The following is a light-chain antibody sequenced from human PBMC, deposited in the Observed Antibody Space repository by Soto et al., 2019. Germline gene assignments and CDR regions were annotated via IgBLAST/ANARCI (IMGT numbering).Light chain of an antibody. Sequence: QSALTQPASVSGSPGQSITISCTGTSSDVGGYNYVSWYQQHPGKAPKLMIYDVSNRPSGVSNRFSGSKSGNTASLTISGLQAEDEDDYYCSSSTSSSTLGVFGGGTKVTVL. V-gene: IGLV2-14*01. J-gene: IGLJ2*01. CDR1: SSDVGGYNY. CDR2: DVS. CDR3: SSSTSSSTLGV.